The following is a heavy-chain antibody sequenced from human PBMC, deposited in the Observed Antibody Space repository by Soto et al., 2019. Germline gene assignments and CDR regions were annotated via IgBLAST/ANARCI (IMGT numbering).Heavy chain of an antibody. CDR1: GFTFSSYS. CDR3: ARGASQLRFLEWLFYFDY. D-gene: IGHD3-3*01. CDR2: ISSSSSTI. J-gene: IGHJ4*02. V-gene: IGHV3-48*02. Sequence: PGGSLRLSCAASGFTFSSYSMNWVRQAPGKGLEWVSYISSSSSTIYYADSVKGRFTISRDNAKNSLYLQMNSLRDEDTAVYYCARGASQLRFLEWLFYFDYWGQGTLVTVSS.